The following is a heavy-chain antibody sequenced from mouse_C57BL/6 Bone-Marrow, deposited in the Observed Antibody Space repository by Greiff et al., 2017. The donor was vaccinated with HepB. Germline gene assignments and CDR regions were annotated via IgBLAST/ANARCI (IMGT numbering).Heavy chain of an antibody. D-gene: IGHD2-3*01. V-gene: IGHV5-6*01. CDR2: ISSGGSYT. CDR1: GFTFSSYG. CDR3: ARHGGYYDY. Sequence: EVQLQESGGELVKPGGSLKLSCAASGFTFSSYGMSWVRQTPDKRLEWVATISSGGSYTYYPDSVKGRFTISRDNAKNTLYLQMSSLKSEDTSIYYCARHGGYYDYWGQGTTLTVSS. J-gene: IGHJ2*01.